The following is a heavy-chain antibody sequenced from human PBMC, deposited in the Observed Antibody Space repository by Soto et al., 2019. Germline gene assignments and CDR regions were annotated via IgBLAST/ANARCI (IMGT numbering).Heavy chain of an antibody. CDR2: IYYSGST. J-gene: IGHJ5*02. Sequence: TLSLTCTVSGGSISSSSYYWGWIRQPPGKGLEWIGSIYYSGSTYYNPSLKSRVTISVDTSKNTLYLQMNSLRAEDTAVYYCARGGEVATQLGIMSPKQNWLDPWGQGTLVTVSS. CDR3: ARGGEVATQLGIMSPKQNWLDP. D-gene: IGHD5-12*01. V-gene: IGHV4-39*07. CDR1: GGSISSSSYY.